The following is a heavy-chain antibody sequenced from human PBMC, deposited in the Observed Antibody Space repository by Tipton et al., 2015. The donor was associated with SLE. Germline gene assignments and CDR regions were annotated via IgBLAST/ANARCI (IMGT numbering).Heavy chain of an antibody. CDR2: INQSGST. D-gene: IGHD6-13*01. Sequence: TLSLTCAVFGGSFSTYHWSWIRQPPGKGLEWIGEINQSGSTNYNPSLKSRVTISRDTSEKQVSLKLTSVTAADTAVYFCARDPRGVATAGSLDYWGQGTLVTVSS. J-gene: IGHJ4*02. V-gene: IGHV4-34*01. CDR1: GGSFSTYH. CDR3: ARDPRGVATAGSLDY.